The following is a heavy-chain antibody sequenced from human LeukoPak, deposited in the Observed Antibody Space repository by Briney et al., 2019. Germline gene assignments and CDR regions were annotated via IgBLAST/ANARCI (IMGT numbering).Heavy chain of an antibody. J-gene: IGHJ3*02. D-gene: IGHD3-3*01. CDR1: GFTFSSYA. V-gene: IGHV3-30*01. Sequence: GGSLRLSCAASGFTFSSYAMHWVRQAPGKGLEWVAVISYDGSNKYYADSVKGRFTISRDNSKNTLNLQMNSLRAEDTAVYYCARENDFWSGVDAFDIWGQGTLVTVSS. CDR3: ARENDFWSGVDAFDI. CDR2: ISYDGSNK.